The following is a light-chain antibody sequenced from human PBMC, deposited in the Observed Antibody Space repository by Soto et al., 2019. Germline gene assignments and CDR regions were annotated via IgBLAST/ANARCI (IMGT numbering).Light chain of an antibody. CDR2: DVS. CDR1: SSDVGAFNY. V-gene: IGLV2-14*03. CDR3: NSYTSNNTYV. J-gene: IGLJ1*01. Sequence: QSVLTQPASVSGSPGQAITISCSGTSSDVGAFNYVPWYQQHPGKAPKLMIYDVSNRPSGVSNRFSGSKSGNTASLTTSGLRAEDEADYYCNSYTSNNTYVFGTGTKVTVL.